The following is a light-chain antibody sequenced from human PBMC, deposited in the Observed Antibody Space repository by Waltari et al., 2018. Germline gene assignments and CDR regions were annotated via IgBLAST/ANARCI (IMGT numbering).Light chain of an antibody. CDR1: SSTIGSNT. CDR2: SNN. V-gene: IGLV1-44*01. CDR3: AAWDDSLNGSVV. J-gene: IGLJ2*01. Sequence: QSVLTQPPSASGTPGQRVTISCSGSSSTIGSNTINWYQQLPGTAPKLLIYSNNQRPSGFPARFSGYKSGTSASLAIRGLQSEDEADYYCAAWDDSLNGSVVFGGGTKLTVL.